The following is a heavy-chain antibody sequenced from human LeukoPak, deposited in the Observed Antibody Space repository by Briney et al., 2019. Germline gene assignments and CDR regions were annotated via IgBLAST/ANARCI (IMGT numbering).Heavy chain of an antibody. D-gene: IGHD3-10*01. CDR2: IYSGGST. J-gene: IGHJ6*03. CDR1: GFTVSSNY. V-gene: IGHV3-53*01. CDR3: AKDGDYYGSGSYYNRYYYYYYMDV. Sequence: PGGSLRLSCAASGFTVSSNYMSWVRQAPGKGLEWVSVIYSGGSTYYADSVKGRFTISRDNSKNTLYLQMNSLRAEDTAVYYCAKDGDYYGSGSYYNRYYYYYYMDVWGKGTTVTISS.